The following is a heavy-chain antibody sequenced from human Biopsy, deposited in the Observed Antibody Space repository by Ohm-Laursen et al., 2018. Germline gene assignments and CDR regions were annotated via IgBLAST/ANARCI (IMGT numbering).Heavy chain of an antibody. CDR1: GDAFLGYY. CDR2: IYPNSGDT. CDR3: ARDLLEWSLPS. D-gene: IGHD3-3*01. V-gene: IGHV1-2*02. J-gene: IGHJ4*02. Sequence: GASVKVACKASGDAFLGYYLHWVRQAPGQGLEWMGSIYPNSGDTDFAQKFQGRVSMTRDTSVSTAYLKLSSLRSDDTAIYYWARDLLEWSLPSWGQGTLVTVSS.